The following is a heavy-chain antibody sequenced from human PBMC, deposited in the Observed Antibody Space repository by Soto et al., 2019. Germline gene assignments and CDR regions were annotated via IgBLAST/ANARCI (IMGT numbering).Heavy chain of an antibody. Sequence: QVQLQESGPGLVKPSETLSLTCTVSGGSVSSGSYYWTWIRQPPGKGLEWIGQIYYSGSTNYNPSLKSRVTISVDTSKNQFSLKLSSVTAADTAVYYCARVYDSSGYYWGYFDLRGRGTLVTVSS. CDR2: IYYSGST. J-gene: IGHJ2*01. CDR3: ARVYDSSGYYWGYFDL. V-gene: IGHV4-61*01. CDR1: GGSVSSGSYY. D-gene: IGHD3-22*01.